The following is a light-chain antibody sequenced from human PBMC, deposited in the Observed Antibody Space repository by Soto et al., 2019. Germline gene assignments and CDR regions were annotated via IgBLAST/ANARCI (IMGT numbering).Light chain of an antibody. J-gene: IGKJ1*01. V-gene: IGKV3-15*01. Sequence: EVVMTQSPVSLSVSPGERATLSCRASQSVSSNLAWYQQKPGQSPRLLLYGASTRATGIPARFSGGGSGTEFTLTITSLQSEDFAVYFCQQYNNWPRTFGQGTKVEIK. CDR2: GAS. CDR3: QQYNNWPRT. CDR1: QSVSSN.